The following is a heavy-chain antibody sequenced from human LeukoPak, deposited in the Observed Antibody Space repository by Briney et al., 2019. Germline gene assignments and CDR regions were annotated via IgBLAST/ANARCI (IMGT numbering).Heavy chain of an antibody. CDR2: ISGSGGST. J-gene: IGHJ6*02. CDR3: AKDSGSSGSYV. D-gene: IGHD3-22*01. Sequence: GGSLRLSCAASGFAFSSYAMSWVRQAPGKGLEWVSAISGSGGSTYYADSVKGRFTISRDNSKNTLYLRMNSLRAEDTAVYYCAKDSGSSGSYVWGQGTTVTVSS. CDR1: GFAFSSYA. V-gene: IGHV3-23*01.